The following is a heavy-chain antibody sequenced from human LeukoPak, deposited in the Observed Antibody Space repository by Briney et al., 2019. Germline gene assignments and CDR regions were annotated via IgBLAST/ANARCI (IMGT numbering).Heavy chain of an antibody. V-gene: IGHV3-11*01. CDR1: GFTFSDYY. CDR2: ISSSGSTI. D-gene: IGHD6-13*01. CDR3: ARDLEASSSSWYYYYYYGMDV. J-gene: IGHJ6*02. Sequence: GGSLRLSCAASGFTFSDYYMSWIRQAPGKGLEWVSYISSSGSTIYYADSVKGRFTISRDNAKNSLYLQMSSLRAEDTAVYYCARDLEASSSSWYYYYYYGMDVWGQGTTVTVSS.